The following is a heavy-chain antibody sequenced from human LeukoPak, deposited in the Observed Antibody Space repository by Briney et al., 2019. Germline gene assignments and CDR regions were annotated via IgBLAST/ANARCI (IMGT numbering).Heavy chain of an antibody. Sequence: SETLSLTCAVYGGSFSGYYWSWIRQPPGKGLEWIGYIYYSGSTNYNPSLKSRVTISVDTSKNQFSLKLSSVTAADTAVYYCARDRAPDRGPYYYYYGMDVWGQGTTVTVSS. V-gene: IGHV4-59*01. CDR1: GGSFSGYY. D-gene: IGHD1-14*01. J-gene: IGHJ6*02. CDR2: IYYSGST. CDR3: ARDRAPDRGPYYYYYGMDV.